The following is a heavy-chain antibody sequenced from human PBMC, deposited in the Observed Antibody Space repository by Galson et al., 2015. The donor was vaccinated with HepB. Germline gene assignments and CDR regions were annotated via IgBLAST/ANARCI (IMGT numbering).Heavy chain of an antibody. CDR2: IKEDGSDK. CDR3: ARERDMATIVEVFDF. CDR1: GFTFSRSW. Sequence: SLRLSCAVSGFTFSRSWMSWVRQAPGKGLEWVATIKEDGSDKHYGDSAKGRFTISRDNAKNSLYLQMNSLRPEDTAVYYCARERDMATIVEVFDFWGQGTLVTVSA. D-gene: IGHD5-12*01. V-gene: IGHV3-7*01. J-gene: IGHJ4*02.